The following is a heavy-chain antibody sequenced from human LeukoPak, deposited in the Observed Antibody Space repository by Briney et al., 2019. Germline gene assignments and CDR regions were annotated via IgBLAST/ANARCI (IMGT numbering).Heavy chain of an antibody. V-gene: IGHV3-7*01. D-gene: IGHD5-18*01. J-gene: IGHJ4*02. Sequence: GGSLRLSCAGSGVSFSRYWMNWVRQAPGKGLEWVANIKKDGSEKYYVDSVKGRFTISRDNAKKSLYLQMNSLGAEDTAVYYCARRLSGITGYTYGRGIDYWGQGTLLTVSS. CDR3: ARRLSGITGYTYGRGIDY. CDR2: IKKDGSEK. CDR1: GVSFSRYW.